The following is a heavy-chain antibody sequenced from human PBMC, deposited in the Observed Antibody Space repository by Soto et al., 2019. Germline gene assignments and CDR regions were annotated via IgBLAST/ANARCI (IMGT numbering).Heavy chain of an antibody. V-gene: IGHV4-30-2*01. CDR2: IYHSGST. J-gene: IGHJ5*02. D-gene: IGHD1-1*01. Sequence: LSLTCAVSGGSISSGGYSRNWIRQPPGKGLEWIGYIYHSGSTLYNPSLKSRVTISVDKSKNQFSLKLSSVTAADTAVYYCARDQLEGNWFDPWGQGTLVTVSS. CDR1: GGSISSGGYS. CDR3: ARDQLEGNWFDP.